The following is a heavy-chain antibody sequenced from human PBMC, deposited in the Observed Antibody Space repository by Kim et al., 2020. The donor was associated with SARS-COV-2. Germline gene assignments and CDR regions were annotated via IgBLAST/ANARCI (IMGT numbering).Heavy chain of an antibody. CDR3: AKVTTITAPFYDY. V-gene: IGHV3-23*01. Sequence: YATTVQGRFHRPRDNSKNALNLQMNSLRAEDTALYYCAKVTTITAPFYDYWGQGTLVTVSS. D-gene: IGHD4-4*01. J-gene: IGHJ4*02.